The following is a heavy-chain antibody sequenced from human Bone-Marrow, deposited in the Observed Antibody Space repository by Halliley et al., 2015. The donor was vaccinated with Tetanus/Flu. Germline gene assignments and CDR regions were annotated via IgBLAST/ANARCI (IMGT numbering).Heavy chain of an antibody. CDR3: AGGWRQNSFDL. D-gene: IGHD2-21*02. CDR2: MTPDGGAI. Sequence: LEWVSFMTPDGGAIYCADSVRGRFTLSRVSAQNALYLQMNSLRDADTAVYYCAGGWRQNSFDLWGRGTLVTVSS. J-gene: IGHJ4*02. V-gene: IGHV3-11*04.